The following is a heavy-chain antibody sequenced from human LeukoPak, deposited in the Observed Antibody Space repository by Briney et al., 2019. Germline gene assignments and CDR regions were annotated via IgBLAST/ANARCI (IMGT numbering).Heavy chain of an antibody. V-gene: IGHV1-69*05. D-gene: IGHD3-22*01. CDR1: GGTFISYA. Sequence: SVKVSCKASGGTFISYAISGVRQAPGQGLEWMGGIIPIFGTANYAQKFQGRVTITTDESTSTAYMELSSLRSADTAVYYCASRGGYYDSSGVVPPSNWFDPWGQGTLVTVSS. CDR2: IIPIFGTA. J-gene: IGHJ5*02. CDR3: ASRGGYYDSSGVVPPSNWFDP.